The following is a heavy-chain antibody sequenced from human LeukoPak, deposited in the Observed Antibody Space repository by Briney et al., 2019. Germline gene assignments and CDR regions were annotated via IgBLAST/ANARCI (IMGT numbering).Heavy chain of an antibody. CDR3: ARGVRVATIIGYLSGWHFFDY. CDR1: GGSISSSSYY. V-gene: IGHV4-39*07. J-gene: IGHJ4*02. CDR2: ILYSGNT. Sequence: PSETLSLTCTVSGGSISSSSYYWGWIRQPPGKGLEWIGSILYSGNTYYNPSLKSRVTISVDTSKNQFSLKLSSVTAADTAVYYCARGVRVATIIGYLSGWHFFDYWGQGTLVTVSS. D-gene: IGHD5-12*01.